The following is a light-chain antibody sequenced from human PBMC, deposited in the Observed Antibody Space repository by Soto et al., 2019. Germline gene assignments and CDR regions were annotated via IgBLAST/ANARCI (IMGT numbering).Light chain of an antibody. J-gene: IGKJ3*01. V-gene: IGKV3-20*01. CDR3: QQYGSSRFT. CDR2: GAS. CDR1: QSISSSY. Sequence: EIVLTQSPGTLYLSPGERATLSCRASQSISSSYLALYQQKPGQAPRLLVYGASSRATGIPVRFSGSGSGTDVTLIISSLEPADLAVYYFQQYGSSRFTFGPGTKVAIK.